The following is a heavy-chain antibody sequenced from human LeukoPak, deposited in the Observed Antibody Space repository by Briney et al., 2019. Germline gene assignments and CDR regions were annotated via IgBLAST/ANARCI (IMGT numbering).Heavy chain of an antibody. CDR1: GFSFSTYA. CDR2: ISNSGGIT. V-gene: IGHV3-23*01. J-gene: IGHJ4*02. D-gene: IGHD2-21*02. Sequence: GGSLRLSCTASGFSFSTYAMGWVRQAPGKGLEWVSAISNSGGITYYAGSVKGRFTISRDNSKNTLYLQMNSLRAEDTAVYYCAKVGVVVTAVHFDYWGQGTLVTVSS. CDR3: AKVGVVVTAVHFDY.